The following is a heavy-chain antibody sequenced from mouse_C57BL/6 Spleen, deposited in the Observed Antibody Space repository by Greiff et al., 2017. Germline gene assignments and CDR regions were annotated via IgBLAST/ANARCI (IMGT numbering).Heavy chain of an antibody. CDR2: INPNYGTT. Sequence: EVQLQQSGPELVKPGASVKISCKASGYSFTDYTMNWVKQSNGKSLEWIGVINPNYGTTSYNQKFKGKATLTVDQSSSTAYMQLNSLTSEDSAVYYRARPYYDGSSYDWYFDVWGTGTTVTVSA. V-gene: IGHV1-39*01. CDR3: ARPYYDGSSYDWYFDV. CDR1: GYSFTDYT. J-gene: IGHJ1*03. D-gene: IGHD1-1*01.